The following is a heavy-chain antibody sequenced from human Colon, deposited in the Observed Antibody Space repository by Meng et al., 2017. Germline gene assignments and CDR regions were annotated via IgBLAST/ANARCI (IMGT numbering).Heavy chain of an antibody. D-gene: IGHD3-22*01. CDR2: TYYRSKWYN. V-gene: IGHV6-1*01. J-gene: IGHJ4*02. CDR3: ARDSSSSAYSPFDY. CDR1: GVSVSSNSAA. Sequence: QVQLQQSGPVLVQTPPTLSLTFASAGVSVSSNSAAWNWIRQSPSRGLEWLGRTYYRSKWYNDYAVSVKSRITINPDTSKNQFSLQLNSVTPEDTAVYYCARDSSSSAYSPFDYWGQGTLVTVSS.